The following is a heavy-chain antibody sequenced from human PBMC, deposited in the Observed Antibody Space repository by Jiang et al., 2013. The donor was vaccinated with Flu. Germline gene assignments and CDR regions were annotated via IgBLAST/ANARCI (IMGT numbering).Heavy chain of an antibody. D-gene: IGHD6-19*01. CDR3: ARRSYSSGWLLGGYYFDY. CDR1: GGSFSGYY. J-gene: IGHJ4*02. V-gene: IGHV4-34*01. Sequence: SLTCAVYGGSFSGYYWSWIRQPPGKGLEWIGEINHSGSTNYNPSLKSRVTISVDTSKNQFSLKLSSVTAADTAVYYCARRSYSSGWLLGGYYFDYWGQGTLVTVSS. CDR2: INHSGST.